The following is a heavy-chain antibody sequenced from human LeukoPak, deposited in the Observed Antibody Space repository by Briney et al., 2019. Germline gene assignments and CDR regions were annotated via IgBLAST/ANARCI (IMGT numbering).Heavy chain of an antibody. Sequence: SETLSRTCTVSGGSISSYYWSWIRQPPGKGLEWIGYIYYSGSTNYNPSLKSRVTISVDTSKNQFSLKLSSVTAADTAVYYCARGERRKPVLGYAFDIWGQGTMVTVSS. J-gene: IGHJ3*02. CDR3: ARGERRKPVLGYAFDI. V-gene: IGHV4-59*01. CDR2: IYYSGST. D-gene: IGHD1-1*01. CDR1: GGSISSYY.